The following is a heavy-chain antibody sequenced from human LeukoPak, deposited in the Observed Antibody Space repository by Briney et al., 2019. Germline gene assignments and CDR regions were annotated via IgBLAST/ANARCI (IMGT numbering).Heavy chain of an antibody. CDR3: ARGGSDTAMAHDY. V-gene: IGHV3-7*03. CDR2: IKQDGSEK. J-gene: IGHJ4*02. Sequence: GGSLRLSCAASGFTFSSYWMSWVRQAPGKGLEWVANIKQDGSEKYYVDSVKGRFTISRDNAKNSLYLQMNSLRAEDTAVYFCARGGSDTAMAHDYWGQGTLVTVSS. CDR1: GFTFSSYW. D-gene: IGHD5-18*01.